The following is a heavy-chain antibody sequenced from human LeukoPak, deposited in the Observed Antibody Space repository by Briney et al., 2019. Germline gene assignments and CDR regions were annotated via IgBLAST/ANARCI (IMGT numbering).Heavy chain of an antibody. V-gene: IGHV4-59*01. CDR3: ARDGALPGGGDYLFDY. CDR2: IYYSGST. J-gene: IGHJ4*02. D-gene: IGHD2-21*02. Sequence: SETLSLTCTVSGGSISGYYWSWIRQPPGKRLEWIGYIYYSGSTNYNPSLKSRVTISVDTSKNQFSLKLSSVTAADTAVYFCARDGALPGGGDYLFDYWGQGTLVTVSS. CDR1: GGSISGYY.